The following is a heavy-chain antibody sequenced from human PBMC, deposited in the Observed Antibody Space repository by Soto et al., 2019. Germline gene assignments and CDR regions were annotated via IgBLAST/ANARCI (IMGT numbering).Heavy chain of an antibody. CDR3: ARDFKDRG. CDR2: INTDGSST. J-gene: IGHJ4*02. CDR1: GFTFSSFW. Sequence: EVQLVESGGGLVQPGGSLRLSCAASGFTFSSFWMHWVRQAPGKGLVWVSIINTDGSSTYYADSVKGRFTISRDNAKNTLYLQMNSLRVEDTAVYYCARDFKDRGWGQGSLVTVSS. V-gene: IGHV3-74*01.